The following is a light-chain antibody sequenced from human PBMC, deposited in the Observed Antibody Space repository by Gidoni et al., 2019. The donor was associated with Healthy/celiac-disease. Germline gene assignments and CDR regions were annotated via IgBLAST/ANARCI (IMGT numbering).Light chain of an antibody. CDR1: QSFLYSSNNKNY. J-gene: IGKJ1*01. Sequence: DIVMTHTPDSLAVSLDERAPINCKSSQSFLYSSNNKNYLAWYQQKPGQPPKLLIYWASTRESGVPDRFSGSGSGTDFTLTISSLQAEDLAVYYCQQYYSTPWTFGQGTKVEIK. CDR3: QQYYSTPWT. CDR2: WAS. V-gene: IGKV4-1*01.